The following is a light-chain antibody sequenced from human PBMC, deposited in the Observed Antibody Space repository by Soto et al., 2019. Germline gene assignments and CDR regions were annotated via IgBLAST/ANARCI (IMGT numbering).Light chain of an antibody. V-gene: IGKV3D-15*01. CDR2: AAS. Sequence: IVMTQSPATLSVSPGERATLSCRASHSVTSNVAWFQQRPGQAPRLLIYAASTRATGIPARFSGSGSETEFTLTISGLQYNYSALYYCQQYNSWWTFGQGTKVEIK. CDR1: HSVTSN. CDR3: QQYNSWWT. J-gene: IGKJ1*01.